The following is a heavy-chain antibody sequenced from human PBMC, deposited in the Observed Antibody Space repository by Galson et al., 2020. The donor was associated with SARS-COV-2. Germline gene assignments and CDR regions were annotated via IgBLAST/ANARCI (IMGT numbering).Heavy chain of an antibody. J-gene: IGHJ4*02. V-gene: IGHV3-7*01. Sequence: GGSLRLSFAASGFTFSSYWMSWVRPAPGKVLELLANIKQDGREKYYVDSVKGRFTISRDNAKNSLYLQINSLRAEDTAVYYCARDGDYGGFDYWGQGTLVTVSS. CDR1: GFTFSSYW. D-gene: IGHD4-17*01. CDR2: IKQDGREK. CDR3: ARDGDYGGFDY.